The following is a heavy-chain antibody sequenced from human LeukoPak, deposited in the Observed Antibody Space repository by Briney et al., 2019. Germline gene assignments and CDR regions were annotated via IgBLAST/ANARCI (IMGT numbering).Heavy chain of an antibody. V-gene: IGHV4-61*02. D-gene: IGHD3-22*01. J-gene: IGHJ4*02. CDR2: IYTSGST. CDR1: GGSISSGSYY. CDR3: ARVVEDYYDSSGYYYYFDY. Sequence: SQTLSLTCTVSGGSISSGSYYWSWIRQPAGKGLEWIGRIYTSGSTNYNPSLKSRVTISVDTSKNQFSLKLSSVTAADTAVYYCARVVEDYYDSSGYYYYFDYWGQETLVTVSS.